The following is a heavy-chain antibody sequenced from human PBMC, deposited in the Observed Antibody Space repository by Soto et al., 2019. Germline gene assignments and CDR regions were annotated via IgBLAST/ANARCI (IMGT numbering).Heavy chain of an antibody. D-gene: IGHD6-6*01. V-gene: IGHV4-39*01. CDR3: ASQQYSSSSGRNY. CDR2: SYYDGSA. J-gene: IGHJ4*02. CDR1: GGSISINNYY. Sequence: QLQLQESGPGLVKPSETLSLTCTVSGGSISINNYYWGWIRQPPGKGLEWIGSSYYDGSAYYNPSLKSRVTISVDTSKNQFSLKLTSLTAADTAVYYCASQQYSSSSGRNYWGQGTLVTVSS.